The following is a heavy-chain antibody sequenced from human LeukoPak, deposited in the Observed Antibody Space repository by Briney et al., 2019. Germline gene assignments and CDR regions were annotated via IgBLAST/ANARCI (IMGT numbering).Heavy chain of an antibody. CDR3: ARGGDYYDSSGYLAFDI. J-gene: IGHJ3*02. V-gene: IGHV5-51*01. CDR2: IYPGDSDT. D-gene: IGHD3-22*01. CDR1: GYSFTSYW. Sequence: GESLKISCKGSGYSFTSYWIGWVRQMPGKGVEWMGIIYPGDSDTRYSPSFQGQVTISADKSISTAYLQWSSLTASHTAMYYCARGGDYYDSSGYLAFDIWGQGTMVTVSS.